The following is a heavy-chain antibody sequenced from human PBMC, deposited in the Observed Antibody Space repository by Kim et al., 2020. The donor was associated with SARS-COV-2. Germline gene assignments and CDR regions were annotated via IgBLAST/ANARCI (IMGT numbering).Heavy chain of an antibody. CDR2: INPNSGGT. J-gene: IGHJ5*02. D-gene: IGHD3-10*01. V-gene: IGHV1-2*02. CDR3: ARDGGGTEGVLLWFEGFGWFDP. CDR1: GYTFTGYY. Sequence: ASVKVSCKASGYTFTGYYMHWVRQAPGQGLEWMGWINPNSGGTNYAQKFQGRVTMTRDTSISTAYMELSRLRSDDTAVYYCARDGGGTEGVLLWFEGFGWFDPWGQGTLVTVSS.